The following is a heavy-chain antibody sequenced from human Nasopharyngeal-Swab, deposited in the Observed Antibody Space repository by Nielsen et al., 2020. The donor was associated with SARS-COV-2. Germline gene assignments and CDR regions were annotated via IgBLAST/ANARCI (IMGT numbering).Heavy chain of an antibody. J-gene: IGHJ6*02. CDR1: KFTFSNYN. D-gene: IGHD3-3*01. V-gene: IGHV3-21*01. Sequence: GESLKISCAASKFTFSNYNMNWVRQAPGKGLEWVSSIRSSSSYIFYADSVKGRFTISRDNAKNSLYLQMNSLRAEDTAVYYCARDGLDYDFWSAYFMDVWGQGTTVTVSS. CDR3: ARDGLDYDFWSAYFMDV. CDR2: IRSSSSYI.